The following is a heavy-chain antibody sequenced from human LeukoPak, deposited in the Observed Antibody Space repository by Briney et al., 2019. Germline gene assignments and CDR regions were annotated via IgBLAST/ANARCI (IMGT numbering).Heavy chain of an antibody. J-gene: IGHJ4*02. Sequence: SDTLSLTCAVYGGSFSGYYWSWLSQPPGKGREGLGEINHSGSTDYNPSLKSRVTISVDTSKNQFSLKLNSVTAADTAVYYCAKTPTALVRGGYYFDNWGQGTLVTVSS. CDR2: INHSGST. D-gene: IGHD6-6*01. V-gene: IGHV4-34*01. CDR1: GGSFSGYY. CDR3: AKTPTALVRGGYYFDN.